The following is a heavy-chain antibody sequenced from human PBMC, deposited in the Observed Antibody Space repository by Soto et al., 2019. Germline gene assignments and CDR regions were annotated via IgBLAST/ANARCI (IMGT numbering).Heavy chain of an antibody. CDR1: GFTLSNAW. CDR3: VGREG. V-gene: IGHV3-15*04. D-gene: IGHD3-10*01. CDR2: IGNKAAGGTT. Sequence: EVQLVESGGGLVKPGESLRLSCAASGFTLSNAWMSWVRQAPGKGLEWVGRIGNKAAGGTTDYDAAVKGRFTISRDDSTNTMYRQMNSLNTEDTAVYYCVGREGWGPGTLVTVSS. J-gene: IGHJ4*02.